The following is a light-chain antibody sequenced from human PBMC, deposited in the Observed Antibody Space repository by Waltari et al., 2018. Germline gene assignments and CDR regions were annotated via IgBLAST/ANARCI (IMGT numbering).Light chain of an antibody. CDR2: EDS. CDR3: YSTDCSDTHRV. J-gene: IGLJ3*02. Sequence: SYELTQPPSVSVSPGQAARITCSGDALPKKYAFWYQQKSGQAPVLVIYEDSKRPSGIPERFSGSSSENTATLTLSGAQVEDEGDYYCYSTDCSDTHRVFGGGTKLTVL. V-gene: IGLV3-10*01. CDR1: ALPKKY.